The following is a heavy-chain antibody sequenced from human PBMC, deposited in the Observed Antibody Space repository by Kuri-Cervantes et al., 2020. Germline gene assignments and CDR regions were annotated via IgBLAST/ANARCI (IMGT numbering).Heavy chain of an antibody. Sequence: ESLKISCTVSGGSVSSGNYYWSWIRQPPGKGLEWIGCIYYSGSTNYNPSLKSRVTISVDTSKNQFSLKLSSATAADTAVYYCARNLYSSSLRLGYWGQGTLVTVSS. CDR2: IYYSGST. D-gene: IGHD6-6*01. CDR3: ARNLYSSSLRLGY. V-gene: IGHV4-61*01. J-gene: IGHJ4*02. CDR1: GGSVSSGNYY.